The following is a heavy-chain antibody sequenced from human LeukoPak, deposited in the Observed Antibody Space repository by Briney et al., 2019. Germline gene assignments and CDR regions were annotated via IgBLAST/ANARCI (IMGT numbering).Heavy chain of an antibody. V-gene: IGHV3-7*01. CDR3: KSGGAAPGSFDY. Sequence: GGSLRLSCAASGFTFSSYWMSWMRQAPGKGLEWVANIKYDGNEEYYVDSVKGRFTISRDNTKNSLYLQLNSLRVEDTAVYYCKSGGAAPGSFDYWGQGTLVTVSP. CDR2: IKYDGNEE. CDR1: GFTFSSYW. J-gene: IGHJ4*02. D-gene: IGHD1-1*01.